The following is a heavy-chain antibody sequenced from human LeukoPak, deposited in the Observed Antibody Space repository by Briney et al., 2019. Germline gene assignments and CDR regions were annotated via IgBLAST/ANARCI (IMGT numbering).Heavy chain of an antibody. CDR2: INPNSGGT. CDR3: ARDLLGYCSSTSCYEDAVDY. V-gene: IGHV1-2*02. CDR1: GYTFTGYY. J-gene: IGHJ4*02. Sequence: SVTVSCKASGYTFTGYYMHRVRQAPGQGLEWMGWINPNSGGTNYAQKFQGRVTMTRDTSISTAYMELSRLRSDDTAVYYCARDLLGYCSSTSCYEDAVDYWGQGTLVTVYS. D-gene: IGHD2-2*01.